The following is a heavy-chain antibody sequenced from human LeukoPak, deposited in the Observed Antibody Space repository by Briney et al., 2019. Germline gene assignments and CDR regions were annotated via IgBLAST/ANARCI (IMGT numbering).Heavy chain of an antibody. CDR1: GYTFTTYY. J-gene: IGHJ3*02. CDR2: INPNSGGT. V-gene: IGHV1-2*02. D-gene: IGHD2-2*02. CDR3: ARERGYCSSSTCYTSDAFDI. Sequence: ASVKVSCKASGYTFTTYYMHWVRQAPGHGLEWMGWINPNSGGTKYAQRFQGRVTMTRDTSISTAYMELSRLRSDDTAVYYCARERGYCSSSTCYTSDAFDIWGQGTMVTVSS.